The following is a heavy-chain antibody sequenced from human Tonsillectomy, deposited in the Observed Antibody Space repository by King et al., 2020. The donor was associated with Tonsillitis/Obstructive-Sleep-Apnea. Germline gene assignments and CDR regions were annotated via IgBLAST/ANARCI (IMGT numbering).Heavy chain of an antibody. CDR2: INTENYI. CDR3: ARDSRGWSRDY. Sequence: QLVQSGGGLVKPGGSLRLSCAASGFAFSSYSMSWVRQAPGKGLEWVSTINTENYIYYAGSVKVRLTISRDNDKNSLYLQMDSLGAEDTAVYYCARDSRGWSRDYWGQGTLVTVSS. D-gene: IGHD6-19*01. V-gene: IGHV3-21*01. J-gene: IGHJ4*02. CDR1: GFAFSSYS.